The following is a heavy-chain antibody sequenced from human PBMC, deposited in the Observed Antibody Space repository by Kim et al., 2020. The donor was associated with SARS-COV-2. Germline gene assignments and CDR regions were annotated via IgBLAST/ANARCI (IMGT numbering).Heavy chain of an antibody. J-gene: IGHJ4*02. Sequence: QKFQGRVTMTRDTSTSTVYMELSSLRSEDTAVYYCARDTGYSGYDYSFDYWGQGTLVTVSS. CDR3: ARDTGYSGYDYSFDY. D-gene: IGHD5-12*01. V-gene: IGHV1-46*01.